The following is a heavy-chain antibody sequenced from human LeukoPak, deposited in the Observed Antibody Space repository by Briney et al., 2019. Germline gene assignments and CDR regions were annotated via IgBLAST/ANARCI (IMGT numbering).Heavy chain of an antibody. Sequence: SEALSLTCTVSGGSISSYYWSWIRQPQGQGLVWNGYIYYSGSTNYNPSLKSRVTISVDTSKNQFSLKLSSVTAADTAVYYCARFWSGYGVWFDPWGQGTLVTVSS. V-gene: IGHV4-59*01. D-gene: IGHD3-3*01. CDR1: GGSISSYY. CDR3: ARFWSGYGVWFDP. J-gene: IGHJ5*02. CDR2: IYYSGST.